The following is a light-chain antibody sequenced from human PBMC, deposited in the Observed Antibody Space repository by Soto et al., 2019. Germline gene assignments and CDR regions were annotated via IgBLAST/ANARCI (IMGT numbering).Light chain of an antibody. CDR3: MQVLQAPLS. J-gene: IGKJ4*01. V-gene: IGKV2-28*01. CDR2: LGS. CDR1: QSLLHSSESNF. Sequence: EIVMTQSPLSLPVTPGEPASISCRSSQSLLHSSESNFLDWYLQKPGQSPQLLIYLGSNRTSGVPDRFSGSGSGTDFTLKISRVEAEDVGVYYCMQVLQAPLSFGAGTRVEIK.